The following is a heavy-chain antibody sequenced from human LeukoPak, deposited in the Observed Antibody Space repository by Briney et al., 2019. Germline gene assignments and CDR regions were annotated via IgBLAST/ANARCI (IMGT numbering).Heavy chain of an antibody. J-gene: IGHJ4*02. Sequence: GGSLRLSCAASGFTFSTYWMTWLRQAPGKGLEWVANIKQDGSETYHVDSVKGRFTISRDNAKNSLYLQMNSLRAEDTAVYYCARHTGTYFNYWGQGTLGTVSS. V-gene: IGHV3-7*01. CDR3: ARHTGTYFNY. D-gene: IGHD1-26*01. CDR1: GFTFSTYW. CDR2: IKQDGSET.